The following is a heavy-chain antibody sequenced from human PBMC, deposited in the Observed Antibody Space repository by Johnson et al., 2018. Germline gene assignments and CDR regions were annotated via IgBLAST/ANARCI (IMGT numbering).Heavy chain of an antibody. D-gene: IGHD3-22*01. CDR2: ISRNGDST. CDR1: GFTFSTYA. Sequence: VQLVQSGGGLVQPGGSLRLSCAASGFTFSTYAMHWVRQAPGKGLEYVSTISRNGDSTYYANAVKGRFTISRDNSKNTLYLQMASLRAEDMAVYYCARDTIGYSYEYIQYWGQGTLVTVSS. V-gene: IGHV3-64*01. J-gene: IGHJ1*01. CDR3: ARDTIGYSYEYIQY.